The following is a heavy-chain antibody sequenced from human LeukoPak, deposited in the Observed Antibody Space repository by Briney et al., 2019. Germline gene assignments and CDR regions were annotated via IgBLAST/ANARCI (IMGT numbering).Heavy chain of an antibody. CDR1: GGSISSYY. V-gene: IGHV4-4*07. CDR2: IYTSGST. D-gene: IGHD3-3*01. Sequence: SETLSLTCTVSGGSISSYYWSWIRQPAGKGLEWIGRIYTSGSTNYNPSLKSRVTMSVDTSKNQFSLKLSSVTAADTAVYYCARDYDFWSGYHPDYYYMDVWRKGTTVTVSS. CDR3: ARDYDFWSGYHPDYYYMDV. J-gene: IGHJ6*03.